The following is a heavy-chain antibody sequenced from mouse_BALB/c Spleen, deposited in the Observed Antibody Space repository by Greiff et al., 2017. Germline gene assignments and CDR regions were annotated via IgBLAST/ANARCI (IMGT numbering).Heavy chain of an antibody. D-gene: IGHD2-14*01. CDR3: AREYYRYDGFAY. J-gene: IGHJ3*01. Sequence: EVKVVESGGGLVKPGGSLKLSCAASGFTFSSYAMSWVRQSPEKRLEWVAEISSGGSYTYYPDTVTGRFTISRDNAKNTLYLEMSSLRSEDTAMYYCAREYYRYDGFAYWGQGTLVTVSA. V-gene: IGHV5-9-4*01. CDR1: GFTFSSYA. CDR2: ISSGGSYT.